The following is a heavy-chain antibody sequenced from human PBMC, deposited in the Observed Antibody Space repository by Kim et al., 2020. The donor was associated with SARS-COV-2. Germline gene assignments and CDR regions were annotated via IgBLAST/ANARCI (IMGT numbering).Heavy chain of an antibody. J-gene: IGHJ4*02. CDR1: GGSFSGYY. D-gene: IGHD2-15*01. CDR3: ARGRKRYCSGGSCYPLRGAGLFDY. CDR2: INHSGST. Sequence: SETLSLTCAVYGGSFSGYYWSWIRQPPGKGLEWIGEINHSGSTNYNPSLKSRVTISVDTSKNQFSLKLSSVTAADTAVYYCARGRKRYCSGGSCYPLRGAGLFDYWGQGTLVTVSS. V-gene: IGHV4-34*01.